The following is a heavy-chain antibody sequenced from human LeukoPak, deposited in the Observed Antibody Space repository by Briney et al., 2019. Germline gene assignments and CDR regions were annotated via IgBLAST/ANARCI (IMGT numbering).Heavy chain of an antibody. CDR3: ARDLMDTAISGFDP. D-gene: IGHD5-18*01. CDR2: IYYSGST. V-gene: IGHV4-59*01. J-gene: IGHJ5*02. Sequence: SETLSLTCTVSGGSISSYYWSWIRQPPGKGLEWIGYIYYSGSTNYNPSLKSRVTISVDTSKNQFSLKLSSVTAADTAVYYCARDLMDTAISGFDPWGQGTLVTVSS. CDR1: GGSISSYY.